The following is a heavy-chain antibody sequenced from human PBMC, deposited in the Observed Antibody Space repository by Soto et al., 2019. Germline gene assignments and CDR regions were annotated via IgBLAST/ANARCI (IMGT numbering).Heavy chain of an antibody. D-gene: IGHD1-1*01. J-gene: IGHJ4*02. CDR2: IYYSGST. V-gene: IGHV4-59*01. CDR3: ARLATRYYFDY. CDR1: GGSISSYY. Sequence: SETVSLTCTVSGGSISSYYWSWIRQPPGKGLEWIGYIYYSGSTNYNPSLKSRVTISVDTSKNQFSLKMSSVTAADTAVYYCARLATRYYFDYWGQGTLVTVSS.